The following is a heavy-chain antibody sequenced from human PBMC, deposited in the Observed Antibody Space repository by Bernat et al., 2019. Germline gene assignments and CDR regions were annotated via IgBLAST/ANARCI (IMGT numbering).Heavy chain of an antibody. Sequence: QVQLQESGPGLVKPSETLSLTCTVSGGSISSYYWSWIRQPPGKGLEWIGYIYYSGSSNYNPSLKSRFTISVDTYKNHFSLQLSSVTPADTAVYYCSRDRTLGFFDYWGQGTLVTVSS. CDR1: GGSISSYY. J-gene: IGHJ4*02. CDR3: SRDRTLGFFDY. D-gene: IGHD7-27*01. CDR2: IYYSGSS. V-gene: IGHV4-59*01.